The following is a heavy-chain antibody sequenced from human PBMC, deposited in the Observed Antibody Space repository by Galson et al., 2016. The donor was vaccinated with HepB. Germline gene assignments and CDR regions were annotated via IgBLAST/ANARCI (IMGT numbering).Heavy chain of an antibody. CDR1: GNSFTSHW. Sequence: QSGAEVKKPGESLKISCKASGNSFTSHWIGWVRQMPGKGLEWMGTIHAADSHTKYSPSLQGHITISTDKSINTAYLQWSSLRASDTAMYYCASAVNGLFWFDPWGQGTLVTVSS. J-gene: IGHJ5*02. V-gene: IGHV5-51*01. CDR2: IHAADSHT. D-gene: IGHD3-9*01. CDR3: ASAVNGLFWFDP.